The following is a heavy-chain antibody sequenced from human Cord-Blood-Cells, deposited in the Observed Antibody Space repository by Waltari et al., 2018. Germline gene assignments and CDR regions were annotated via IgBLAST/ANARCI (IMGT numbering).Heavy chain of an antibody. CDR2: INHSGST. D-gene: IGHD4-17*01. Sequence: QVQLQQWGAGLLKPSGTLSLTCAVYGGSFSGYYLSWIRQPPGKGLEWIGEINHSGSTNYTPSLKSRVTISVDTSKNQFSLKLSSVTAADTAVYYCARGYGGNSRPDGWTYDWFDPWGQGTLVTVSS. J-gene: IGHJ5*02. CDR1: GGSFSGYY. V-gene: IGHV4-34*01. CDR3: ARGYGGNSRPDGWTYDWFDP.